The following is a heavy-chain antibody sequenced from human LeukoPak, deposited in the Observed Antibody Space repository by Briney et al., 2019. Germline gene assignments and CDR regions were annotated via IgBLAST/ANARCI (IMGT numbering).Heavy chain of an antibody. D-gene: IGHD3-22*01. V-gene: IGHV3-21*01. Sequence: GGSLRLSCAASGFTFSSYSMNWVRQAPGKGLEWVSSISSSSSYIYYADSVKGRFTISRDNAKNSLYLQMSSLRAEDTAVYYCARALNYYDSSGYSYWGQGTLVTVSS. J-gene: IGHJ4*02. CDR2: ISSSSSYI. CDR3: ARALNYYDSSGYSY. CDR1: GFTFSSYS.